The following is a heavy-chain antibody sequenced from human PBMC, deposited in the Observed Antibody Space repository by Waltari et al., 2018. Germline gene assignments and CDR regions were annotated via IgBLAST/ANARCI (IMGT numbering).Heavy chain of an antibody. CDR1: GFTFSSSG. J-gene: IGHJ6*02. V-gene: IGHV3-30*03. CDR2: ISSDGSRK. Sequence: CPASGFTFSSSGMHWVRQTPGRGLEWVAVISSDGSRKSYADSVKGRFSISRDNSKNSLSLEMNSLRPEDTAVYYCASCTGGNCYYYGFDVWGQGTTVTVSS. CDR3: ASCTGGNCYYYGFDV. D-gene: IGHD2-8*02.